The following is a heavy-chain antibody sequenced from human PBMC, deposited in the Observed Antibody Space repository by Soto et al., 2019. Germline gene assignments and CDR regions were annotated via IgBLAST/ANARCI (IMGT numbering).Heavy chain of an antibody. CDR2: ISGSGGST. Sequence: HPGGSLRLSCAASGFTFSSYAMSWVRQAPGKGLEWVSAISGSGGSTYYADSVKGRFTISRDNSKNTLYLQMNSLRAEDTAVYYCVVGLQFSSWPSSGMDVWGQGTTVTVSS. CDR1: GFTFSSYA. V-gene: IGHV3-23*01. CDR3: VVGLQFSSWPSSGMDV. D-gene: IGHD6-13*01. J-gene: IGHJ6*02.